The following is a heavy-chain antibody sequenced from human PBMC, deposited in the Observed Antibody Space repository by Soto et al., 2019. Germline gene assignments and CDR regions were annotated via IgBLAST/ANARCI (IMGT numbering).Heavy chain of an antibody. V-gene: IGHV3-21*01. CDR3: AREVRCSGGSCYPRGWFDP. Sequence: GGSLRLSCAASGFTFSSCSMNWVRQAPGKGLEWVSSISSSSSYIYYADSVKGRFTISRDNAKNSLYLQMNSLRAEDTAVYYCAREVRCSGGSCYPRGWFDPWGQGTLVTVSS. D-gene: IGHD2-15*01. CDR2: ISSSSSYI. J-gene: IGHJ5*02. CDR1: GFTFSSCS.